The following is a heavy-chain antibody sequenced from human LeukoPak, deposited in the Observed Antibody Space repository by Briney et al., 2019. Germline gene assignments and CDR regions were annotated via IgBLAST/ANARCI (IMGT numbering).Heavy chain of an antibody. CDR3: ARHRLGRSSSWYHYYYGMDV. V-gene: IGHV4-59*08. D-gene: IGHD6-13*01. J-gene: IGHJ6*02. Sequence: PSETLSLTCAVYGGSFSGYYWSWIRQPPGKGLEWIGYIYYSGSTNYNPSLKSRVTISVDTSKNQFSLKLSSVTAADTAVYYCARHRLGRSSSWYHYYYGMDVWGQGTTVTVSS. CDR1: GGSFSGYY. CDR2: IYYSGST.